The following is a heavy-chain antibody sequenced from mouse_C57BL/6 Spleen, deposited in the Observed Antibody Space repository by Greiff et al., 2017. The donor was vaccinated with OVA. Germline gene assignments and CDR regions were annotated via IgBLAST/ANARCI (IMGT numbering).Heavy chain of an antibody. J-gene: IGHJ4*01. CDR2: IWSGGST. D-gene: IGHD2-4*01. CDR1: GFSLTSYG. Sequence: VKLVESGPGLVQPSQSLSITCTVSGFSLTSYGVHWVRQSPGKGLEWLGVIWSGGSTDYNAAFISRLSISKDNSKSQVFFKMNSLQAYDTAIYYCATPYDYDDLYAMDYWGQGTSVTVSS. CDR3: ATPYDYDDLYAMDY. V-gene: IGHV2-2*01.